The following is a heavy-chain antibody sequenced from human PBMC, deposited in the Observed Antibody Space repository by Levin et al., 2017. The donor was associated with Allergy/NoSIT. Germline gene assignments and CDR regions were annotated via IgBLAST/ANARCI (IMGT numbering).Heavy chain of an antibody. CDR2: ISSTSSYI. Sequence: GGSLRLSCAASGFTFSSSSVNWVRQAPGKGLEWLSSISSTSSYIYYADSVKGRFTISRDNAKNSLFLQMNSLRAEDTAVYYCVTDFDTSGYRRFDYWGQGTLVTVSS. CDR1: GFTFSSSS. CDR3: VTDFDTSGYRRFDY. J-gene: IGHJ4*02. D-gene: IGHD3-22*01. V-gene: IGHV3-21*01.